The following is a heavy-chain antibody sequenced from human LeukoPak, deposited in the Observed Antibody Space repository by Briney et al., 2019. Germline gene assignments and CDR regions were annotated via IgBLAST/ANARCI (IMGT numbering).Heavy chain of an antibody. J-gene: IGHJ5*02. CDR1: GYTFTGYY. CDR2: INPNSGGT. Sequence: ASVKVSCKASGYTFTGYYMHWVRQAPGQGLEWMGWINPNSGGTNYGQKFQGRVTMTRDTSISTAYMELSRLRSDDTAVYYCARDRVGGTMVRGVIITRGNWFDPWGQGTLVTVSS. D-gene: IGHD3-10*01. CDR3: ARDRVGGTMVRGVIITRGNWFDP. V-gene: IGHV1-2*02.